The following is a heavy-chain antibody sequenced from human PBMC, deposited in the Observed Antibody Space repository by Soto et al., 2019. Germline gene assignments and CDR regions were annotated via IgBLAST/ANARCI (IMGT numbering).Heavy chain of an antibody. CDR3: ARSICFAELLPYFDY. D-gene: IGHD3-10*01. CDR1: GGSISRYY. J-gene: IGHJ4*02. Sequence: SETLSLTCTVSGGSISRYYWSWIRQPPGKGLEWIGYIYYSGSTNYNPSLKSRVTISVDTSKNQFSLKLSSVTAADTAVYYCARSICFAELLPYFDYWGQGTLVTVSS. CDR2: IYYSGST. V-gene: IGHV4-59*01.